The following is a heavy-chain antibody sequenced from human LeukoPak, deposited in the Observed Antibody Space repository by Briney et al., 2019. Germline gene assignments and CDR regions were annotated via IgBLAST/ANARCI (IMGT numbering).Heavy chain of an antibody. Sequence: ASVKVSCKASGYTFTSYYMHWVRQAPGQGLEWMGIINPSGGSTSYAQKFQGRVTMTRDTSTSTVYMELSSLRSEDTAVYYCATSYSSGTSYDFWSGFNNWFDPWGQGTLVTVSS. D-gene: IGHD3-3*01. V-gene: IGHV1-46*01. J-gene: IGHJ5*02. CDR2: INPSGGST. CDR1: GYTFTSYY. CDR3: ATSYSSGTSYDFWSGFNNWFDP.